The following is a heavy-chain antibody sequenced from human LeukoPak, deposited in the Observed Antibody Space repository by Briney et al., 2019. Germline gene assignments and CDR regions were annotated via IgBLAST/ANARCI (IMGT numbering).Heavy chain of an antibody. V-gene: IGHV4-34*01. J-gene: IGHJ5*02. CDR2: INHSGST. Sequence: SETLSLTCAVYGGSFRGYYWSWIRQPPGKGLEWIGEINHSGSTNYNPSLKRRVTISVDTSKNQFSLKLSSVTAADTAVYYCASFRGVRGAKRRFAPWGQGTLVTVSS. D-gene: IGHD3-10*01. CDR3: ASFRGVRGAKRRFAP. CDR1: GGSFRGYY.